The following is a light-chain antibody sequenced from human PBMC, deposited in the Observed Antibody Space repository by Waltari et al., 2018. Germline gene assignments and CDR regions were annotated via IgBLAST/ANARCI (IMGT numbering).Light chain of an antibody. Sequence: QSALTQPASVSGSPGQSITISCTATSSDVGCYNYVFWYQQHPGKAPKLMIYDVSNRPAGVSNRFSGSKSGNTASLTISGLQAEDEADYYCSSYSSSSTPWVFGGGTKLTVL. J-gene: IGLJ3*02. CDR1: SSDVGCYNY. CDR2: DVS. CDR3: SSYSSSSTPWV. V-gene: IGLV2-14*01.